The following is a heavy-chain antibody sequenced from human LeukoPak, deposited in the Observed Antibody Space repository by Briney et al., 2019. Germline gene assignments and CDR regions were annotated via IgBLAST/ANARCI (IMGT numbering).Heavy chain of an antibody. Sequence: SETLSLTCTVSGGSISSYFWSWIRQPPGKGLEWIAYMHPSGTMDYNPSLKSRVTISSDTSKNLFSLKLSSMTAADTAMYYCARHSKVGMVFDPWGQGTLVTVSS. J-gene: IGHJ5*02. CDR1: GGSISSYF. CDR3: ARHSKVGMVFDP. D-gene: IGHD4-23*01. CDR2: MHPSGTM. V-gene: IGHV4-59*08.